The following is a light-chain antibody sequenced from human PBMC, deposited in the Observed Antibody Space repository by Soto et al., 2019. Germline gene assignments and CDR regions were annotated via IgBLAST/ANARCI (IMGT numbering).Light chain of an antibody. CDR2: EVS. Sequence: QPASVSGSPGQSITISCTGTSSDIGGYSYVSWYQQHPGKAPKLMIYEVSNRASGVSNRFSGSKSGNTASLTISGLQAEDEADYYCSSYTSSSTYVFGTGTKVTVL. CDR1: SSDIGGYSY. J-gene: IGLJ1*01. V-gene: IGLV2-14*01. CDR3: SSYTSSSTYV.